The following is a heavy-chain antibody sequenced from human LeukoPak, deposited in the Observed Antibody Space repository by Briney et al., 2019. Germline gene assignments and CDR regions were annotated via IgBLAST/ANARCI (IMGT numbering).Heavy chain of an antibody. CDR1: GFTFGSYS. D-gene: IGHD6-6*01. Sequence: GGSLRLSCAASGFTFGSYSMNWVRQAPGKGLEWVSSISSSSSYIYYADSVKGRFTISRDNAKNSLYLQMNSLRAEDTAVYYCASPQEYSSSDYWGQGTLVTVSS. CDR2: ISSSSSYI. V-gene: IGHV3-21*01. CDR3: ASPQEYSSSDY. J-gene: IGHJ4*02.